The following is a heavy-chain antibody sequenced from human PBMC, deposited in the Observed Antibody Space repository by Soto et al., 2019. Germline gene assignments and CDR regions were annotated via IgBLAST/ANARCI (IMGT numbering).Heavy chain of an antibody. Sequence: QVQLQESGPGLIEPSGTLTLIYAVSGGSISSSNWWSWVRQPPGKGLEWIGEIYHSGSTNYNPSLKSRVTISVDKSKNQFSLKLSSVTAADKAVYYCARVLIAVAGTVRSYWGQGTLVTVSS. V-gene: IGHV4-4*02. J-gene: IGHJ4*02. CDR3: ARVLIAVAGTVRSY. D-gene: IGHD6-19*01. CDR2: IYHSGST. CDR1: GGSISSSNW.